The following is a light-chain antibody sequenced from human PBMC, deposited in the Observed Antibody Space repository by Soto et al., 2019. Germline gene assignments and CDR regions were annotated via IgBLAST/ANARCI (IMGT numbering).Light chain of an antibody. J-gene: IGLJ3*02. CDR1: SSDVGGYNY. V-gene: IGLV2-14*03. Sequence: QSALTQPASVSGSPGQSITISCTGNSSDVGGYNYVSWYQQHPGRAPKLIISDVSNRPSGISNRFSGSKSGNTASLAISGLQAEDEADYYCSSYTIGNTWVFGGGTKLTVL. CDR3: SSYTIGNTWV. CDR2: DVS.